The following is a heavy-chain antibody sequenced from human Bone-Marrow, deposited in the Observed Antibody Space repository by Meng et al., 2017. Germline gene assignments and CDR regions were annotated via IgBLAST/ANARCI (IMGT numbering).Heavy chain of an antibody. CDR2: ISSYNGNT. Sequence: SVKVSCKASGYTFTSYGISWVRQAPGQGLAWMGWISSYNGNTNYEQKLQGRVTMTTDTSTSTAYMELRSLRSDDTAVYYCARAPYYYDSSGYYHFNWFDPWGQGTLVTVSS. J-gene: IGHJ5*02. CDR3: ARAPYYYDSSGYYHFNWFDP. CDR1: GYTFTSYG. D-gene: IGHD3-22*01. V-gene: IGHV1-18*01.